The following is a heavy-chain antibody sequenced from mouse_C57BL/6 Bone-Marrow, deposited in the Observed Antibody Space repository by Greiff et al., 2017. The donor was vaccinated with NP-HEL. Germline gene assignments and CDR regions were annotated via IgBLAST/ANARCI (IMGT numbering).Heavy chain of an antibody. V-gene: IGHV1-26*01. CDR2: INPNNGGT. CDR1: GYTFTDYY. J-gene: IGHJ3*01. D-gene: IGHD2-3*01. CDR3: ADGHYGGFAY. Sequence: EVKLQQSGPELVKPGASVKISCKASGYTFTDYYMNWVKQSHGKSLEWIGDINPNNGGTSYNQKFKGKATLTVDKSSSTAYMELRSLTSEDSAVYYCADGHYGGFAYWGQGTLVTVSA.